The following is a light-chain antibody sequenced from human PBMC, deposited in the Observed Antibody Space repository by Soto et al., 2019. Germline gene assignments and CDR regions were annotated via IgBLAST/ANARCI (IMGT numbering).Light chain of an antibody. V-gene: IGKV3-20*01. CDR2: TAS. CDR3: QQYGNSPIT. CDR1: QSVSSNY. J-gene: IGKJ5*01. Sequence: EVVLTQSPGTLSLSPGERATLSCRASQSVSSNYLAWYQQKPGQAPRLLIYTASSRATGIPDRFAGSGSGTEFTLTISSLEPEDFAVYYCQQYGNSPITFGQGTRLAIK.